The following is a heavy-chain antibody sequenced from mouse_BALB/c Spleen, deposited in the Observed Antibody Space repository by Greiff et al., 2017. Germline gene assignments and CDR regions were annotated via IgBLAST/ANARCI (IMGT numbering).Heavy chain of an antibody. CDR1: GYTFTSYY. CDR3: AREGGNPFAY. CDR2: IYPGNVNT. Sequence: VQLQQSGPELVKPGASVRISCKASGYTFTSYYIHWVKQRPGQGLEWIGWIYPGNVNTKYNEKFKGKATLTADKSSSTAYMQLSSLTSEDSAVYFCAREGGNPFAYWGQGTLVTVS. V-gene: IGHV1S56*01. J-gene: IGHJ3*01. D-gene: IGHD2-1*01.